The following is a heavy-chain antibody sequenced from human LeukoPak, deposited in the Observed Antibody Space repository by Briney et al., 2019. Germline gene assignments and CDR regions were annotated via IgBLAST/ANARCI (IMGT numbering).Heavy chain of an antibody. Sequence: GGSLRLSCAASGFIFSSYWMHWVRQAPGKGLVWVSRINSDGSSTSYADSVKGRFTISRDNAKNTLYLQMNSLRAEDTAVYYCARGSGHIVVDLWGQGTMVTVSS. CDR1: GFIFSSYW. CDR3: ARGSGHIVVDL. V-gene: IGHV3-74*01. J-gene: IGHJ3*01. CDR2: INSDGSST. D-gene: IGHD2-21*01.